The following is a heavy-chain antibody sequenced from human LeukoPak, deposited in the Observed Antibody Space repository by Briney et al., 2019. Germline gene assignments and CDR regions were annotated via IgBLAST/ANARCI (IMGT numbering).Heavy chain of an antibody. D-gene: IGHD3-10*01. CDR1: GYTLTELS. Sequence: GASVKVSCKVSGYTLTELSMHWVRQAPGKGLEWMGGIIPIFGTANYAQKFQGRVTITADESTSTAYMELSSLRSEDTAVYYCARERITMVRGVIITQAYFDYWGQGTLVTVSS. J-gene: IGHJ4*02. CDR3: ARERITMVRGVIITQAYFDY. V-gene: IGHV1-69*13. CDR2: IIPIFGTA.